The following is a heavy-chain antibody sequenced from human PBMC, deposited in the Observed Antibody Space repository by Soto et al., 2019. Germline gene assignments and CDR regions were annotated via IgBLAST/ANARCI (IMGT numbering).Heavy chain of an antibody. J-gene: IGHJ4*02. Sequence: EVQLVESGGGLVQPGESLRLSCAASGFTFSSYWMHWIRQAPGKGLVWVSRVSSDGSSTVYATSVKGRLTISRDNAKNTLYLPMNSLSDDDPAVYYCARGLPNYSSFDSWGQGTLVTVSS. CDR1: GFTFSSYW. CDR3: ARGLPNYSSFDS. D-gene: IGHD4-4*01. V-gene: IGHV3-74*01. CDR2: VSSDGSST.